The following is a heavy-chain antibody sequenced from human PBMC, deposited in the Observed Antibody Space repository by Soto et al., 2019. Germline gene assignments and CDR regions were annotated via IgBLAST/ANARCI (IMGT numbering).Heavy chain of an antibody. CDR1: GYTFTSYY. CDR2: INPSGGST. D-gene: IGHD6-6*01. V-gene: IGHV1-46*01. J-gene: IGHJ6*02. CDR3: ARTSIAARQYMDV. Sequence: QVQLVQSGAEVKKPGAPVKVSCKASGYTFTSYYMHWVRQAPGQGLEWMGIINPSGGSTSYAQKFQGRVTMTRDTSTSTVYMELSSLRSEDTAVYYCARTSIAARQYMDVWGQGTTVTVSS.